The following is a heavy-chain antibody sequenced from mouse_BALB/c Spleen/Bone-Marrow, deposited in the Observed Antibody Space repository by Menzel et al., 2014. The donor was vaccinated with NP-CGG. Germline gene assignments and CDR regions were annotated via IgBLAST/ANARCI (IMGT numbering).Heavy chain of an antibody. D-gene: IGHD2-1*01. CDR3: ARGSYYGHLDY. Sequence: EVQLVESGGGLVQPGGSLKLSCAASGFDFRRYWMSWVRQAPGKGLQWIGEINPDSRTINYTPSLKDKFIIPRDNAKNTLYLQMTKVRSEDTALYYCARGSYYGHLDYWGQGTTLTVSS. J-gene: IGHJ2*01. CDR2: INPDSRTI. V-gene: IGHV4-1*02. CDR1: GFDFRRYW.